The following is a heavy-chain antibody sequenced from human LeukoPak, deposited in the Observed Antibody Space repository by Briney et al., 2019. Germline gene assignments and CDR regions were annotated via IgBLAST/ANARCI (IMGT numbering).Heavy chain of an antibody. CDR1: GGSISSYY. D-gene: IGHD3-10*01. Sequence: SETLSLTCTVSGGSISSYYWSWIRQPPGKGLEWIGYIYYSGSINYNPSLKSRVTISVDTSKNQFSLKLSSVTAADTAVYYCARDGASCWYFDLWGRGTLVTVSS. CDR3: ARDGASCWYFDL. J-gene: IGHJ2*01. V-gene: IGHV4-59*01. CDR2: IYYSGSI.